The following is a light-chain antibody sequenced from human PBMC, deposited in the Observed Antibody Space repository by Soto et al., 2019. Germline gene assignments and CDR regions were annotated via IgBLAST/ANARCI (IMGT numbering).Light chain of an antibody. Sequence: DSQLTHHPSSLYASVGDRVTITCPASQDINNYLNWYQKKPGEDPKILIYDVSNLETGVPSRFSGSGSGTDFYFTISRLQTEDIATYYCQQYDNLPLTFGGGTKVDIK. CDR3: QQYDNLPLT. CDR1: QDINNY. V-gene: IGKV1-33*01. J-gene: IGKJ4*01. CDR2: DVS.